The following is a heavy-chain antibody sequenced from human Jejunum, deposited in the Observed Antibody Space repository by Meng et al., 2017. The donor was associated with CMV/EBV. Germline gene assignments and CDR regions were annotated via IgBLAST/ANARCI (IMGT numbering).Heavy chain of an antibody. Sequence: GFTFSDYRMDWVRQAPGKGLEWVARIRRKAAGYSTEYGASVRGRFTVSRDDSKSSVYLRMSRLETEDTAIYYCARDGGNYDFANFWGQGTLVTVSS. J-gene: IGHJ4*02. CDR3: ARDGGNYDFANF. CDR1: GFTFSDYR. V-gene: IGHV3-72*01. D-gene: IGHD1-7*01. CDR2: IRRKAAGYST.